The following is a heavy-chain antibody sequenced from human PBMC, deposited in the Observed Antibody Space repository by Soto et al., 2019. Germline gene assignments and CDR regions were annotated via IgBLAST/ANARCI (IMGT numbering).Heavy chain of an antibody. V-gene: IGHV3-74*01. CDR1: GFTFSSFW. J-gene: IGHJ6*02. D-gene: IGHD2-21*01. CDR2: INNDGSST. CDR3: ARDPLIGNTAYGLDV. Sequence: VGSLRLSCAASGFTFSSFWMHWVRQAPGKGLVWVSRINNDGSSTAYADSVKGRFTISRDNAKSTLYLQVTSLRAEDTAVYYCARDPLIGNTAYGLDVWGQGTTVTVSS.